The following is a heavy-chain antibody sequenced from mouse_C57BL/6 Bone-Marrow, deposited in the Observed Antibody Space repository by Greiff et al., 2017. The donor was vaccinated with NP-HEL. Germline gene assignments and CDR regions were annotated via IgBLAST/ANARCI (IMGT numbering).Heavy chain of an antibody. J-gene: IGHJ3*01. Sequence: EVQLQESVAELVRPGASVKLSCTASGFNIKNTYMHWVKQRPEQSLEWIGRIDPANGNTKYAPKFKGKATITADTSSNTAYLQISSLTSEDTAIYYCARSLFTTVVATPFAYWGQGTLVTVSA. CDR3: ARSLFTTVVATPFAY. CDR2: IDPANGNT. V-gene: IGHV14-3*01. D-gene: IGHD1-1*01. CDR1: GFNIKNTY.